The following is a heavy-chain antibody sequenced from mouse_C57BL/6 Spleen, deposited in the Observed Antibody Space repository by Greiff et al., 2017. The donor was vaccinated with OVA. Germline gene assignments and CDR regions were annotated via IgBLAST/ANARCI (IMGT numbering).Heavy chain of an antibody. CDR2: IDPSDSYT. CDR1: GYTFTSYW. Sequence: QVQLQQPGAELVMPGASVKLSCKASGYTFTSYWMHWVKQRPGQGLEWIGEIDPSDSYTNYNQKFKGKSTLTVDKSSSTAYMQLSSLTSEDSAVYYCARTRVDDYDGGFAYWGQWTLVTVSA. CDR3: ARTRVDDYDGGFAY. V-gene: IGHV1-69*01. J-gene: IGHJ3*01. D-gene: IGHD2-4*01.